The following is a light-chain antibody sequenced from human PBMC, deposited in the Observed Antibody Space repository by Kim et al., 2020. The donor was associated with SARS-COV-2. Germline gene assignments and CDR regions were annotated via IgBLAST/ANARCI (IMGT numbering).Light chain of an antibody. J-gene: IGLJ2*01. CDR3: QSRDSGGKVV. V-gene: IGLV3-19*01. CDR2: GRN. Sequence: SSELTQDPVVSVALGQTVRITCQGDSLRSYYATWYQQKPRQAPVLVIYGRNNRPSGIPDRFSGSASGDTASLTISGTQAEDEADFYCQSRDSGGKVVFGGGTKLTFL. CDR1: SLRSYY.